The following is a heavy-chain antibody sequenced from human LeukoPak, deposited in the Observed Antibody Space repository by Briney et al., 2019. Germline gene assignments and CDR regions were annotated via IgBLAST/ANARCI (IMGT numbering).Heavy chain of an antibody. CDR3: ARDPRRVAAAGSRGYGMDV. J-gene: IGHJ6*02. CDR1: GGSISSGDYY. D-gene: IGHD6-13*01. Sequence: PSQTLSLTCTVSGGSISSGDYYWSWIRQHPGKGLEWIGYIYYSGSTYYNPSLKSRVTISVDTSKNQFSLKLSSVTAADTAVYYCARDPRRVAAAGSRGYGMDVWGQGTTVTVSS. V-gene: IGHV4-31*03. CDR2: IYYSGST.